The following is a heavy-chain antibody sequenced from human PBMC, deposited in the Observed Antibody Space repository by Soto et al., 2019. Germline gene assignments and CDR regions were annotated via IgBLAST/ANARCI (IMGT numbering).Heavy chain of an antibody. D-gene: IGHD3-10*01. CDR2: ISSSGSTI. Sequence: GGSLRLSCAASGFTFSSYEMNWVRQAPGKGLEWVSYISSSGSTIYYADSVKGRFTISRDNAKNSLYLQMNSLRAEDTAVYYCATSGSYYNYPQPYYYYGMDVWGQGTTVTVSS. CDR3: ATSGSYYNYPQPYYYYGMDV. CDR1: GFTFSSYE. J-gene: IGHJ6*02. V-gene: IGHV3-48*03.